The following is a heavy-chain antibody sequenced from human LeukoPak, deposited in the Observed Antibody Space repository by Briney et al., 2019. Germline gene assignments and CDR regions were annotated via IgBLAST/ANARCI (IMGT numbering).Heavy chain of an antibody. CDR2: IYYNGNT. D-gene: IGHD6-6*01. J-gene: IGHJ4*02. CDR1: GGSISYYY. V-gene: IGHV4-59*08. CDR3: ARRLGSTSSGYDY. Sequence: SETLSLTCTVSGGSISYYYWSWIRQPPGKGLEWIGYIYYNGNTDYNPSLKSRVTISVDTSNNQFSLKLSSLTAADTAVYYFARRLGSTSSGYDYWGQGTLVTVSS.